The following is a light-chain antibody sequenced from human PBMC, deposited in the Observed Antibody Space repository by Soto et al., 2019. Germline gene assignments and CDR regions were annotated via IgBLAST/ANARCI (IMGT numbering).Light chain of an antibody. CDR2: DVT. V-gene: IGLV2-11*01. J-gene: IGLJ3*02. CDR3: QAYDYSLTASV. CDR1: SNDVGNYKY. Sequence: QSVLTQPRSVSGSPGESVTISCTGTSNDVGNYKYVSWYQQYPGKAPKLVIFDVTERPSGVPARFSASKFDNTASLTISGLQAEDEADYYCQAYDYSLTASVFGGGTKLTVL.